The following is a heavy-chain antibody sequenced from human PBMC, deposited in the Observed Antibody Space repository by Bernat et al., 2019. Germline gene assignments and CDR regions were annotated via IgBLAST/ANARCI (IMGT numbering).Heavy chain of an antibody. V-gene: IGHV3-30*03. CDR2: ISYDGSNK. Sequence: QVQLVESGGGVVQPGRSLRLSCAASGFTFSSYGMHWVRQAPGKGLEWVAVISYDGSNKYYADSVKGRFTISRDNSKNTMFLQMDSLRADDTAVYYCARGIVGVTEVGVDYWGRGILVAVSS. CDR3: ARGIVGVTEVGVDY. J-gene: IGHJ4*02. CDR1: GFTFSSYG. D-gene: IGHD1-26*01.